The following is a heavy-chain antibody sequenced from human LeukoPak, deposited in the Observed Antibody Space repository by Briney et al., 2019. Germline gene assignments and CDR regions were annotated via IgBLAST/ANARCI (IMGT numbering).Heavy chain of an antibody. CDR1: GFAFTNYW. V-gene: IGHV3-74*01. D-gene: IGHD6-19*01. J-gene: IGHJ4*02. CDR3: ARGGGWADY. CDR2: ISTDGSTT. Sequence: GGSLRLSCAASGFAFTNYWMHWVRQAPGKGLVWVSRISTDGSTTGYADSVKGRFTISRDNAKNTLYLQMSSLRADDTAVYYCARGGGWADYWGQGTLVTVSS.